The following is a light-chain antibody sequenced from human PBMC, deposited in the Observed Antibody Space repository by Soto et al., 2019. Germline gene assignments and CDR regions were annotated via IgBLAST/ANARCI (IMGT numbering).Light chain of an antibody. CDR3: QQRSNWPPEIT. V-gene: IGKV4-1*01. CDR2: WAS. CDR1: QSVFFSSNNKNY. Sequence: DIVMTQSPDSLAVSLGERATINCKSSQSVFFSSNNKNYLGWYQQKPGQPPKLLIYWASTRESGVPNRFSGSGSGTDFTLTISSLEPEDFAVYYCQQRSNWPPEITFGGGTKVEIK. J-gene: IGKJ4*01.